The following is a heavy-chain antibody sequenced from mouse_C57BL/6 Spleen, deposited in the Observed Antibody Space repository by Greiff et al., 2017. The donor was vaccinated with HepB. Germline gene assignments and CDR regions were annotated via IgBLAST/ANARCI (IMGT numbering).Heavy chain of an antibody. CDR1: GYTFTSYW. V-gene: IGHV1-64*01. D-gene: IGHD2-4*01. CDR2: IHPNSGST. J-gene: IGHJ2*01. Sequence: VQLQESGAELVKPGASVKLSCKASGYTFTSYWMHWVKQRPGQGLEWIGMIHPNSGSTNYNEKFKSKATLTVDKSSSTAYMQLSSLTSEDSAVYYCARGMGDYDVLYYFDYWGQGTTLTVSS. CDR3: ARGMGDYDVLYYFDY.